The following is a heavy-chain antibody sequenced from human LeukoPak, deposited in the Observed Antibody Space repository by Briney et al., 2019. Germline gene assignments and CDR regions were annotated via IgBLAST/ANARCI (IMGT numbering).Heavy chain of an antibody. CDR2: IWYDGSNK. Sequence: GRSLRLSCAASGFTFSSYGMHWVRQAPGKGLEWVAVIWYDGSNKHYADSVKGRFTISRDNSKNTLYLQMNSLRAEDTAVYYCASFVDTAYIWGQGTLVTVSS. CDR3: ASFVDTAYI. D-gene: IGHD5-18*01. CDR1: GFTFSSYG. J-gene: IGHJ4*02. V-gene: IGHV3-33*01.